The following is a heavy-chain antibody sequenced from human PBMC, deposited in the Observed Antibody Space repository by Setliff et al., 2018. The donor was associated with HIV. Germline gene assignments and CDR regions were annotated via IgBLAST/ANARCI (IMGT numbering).Heavy chain of an antibody. CDR2: IYFSGHT. CDR1: GGSISSSNW. D-gene: IGHD6-13*01. V-gene: IGHV4-4*02. J-gene: IGHJ4*02. Sequence: TLSLTCAVSGGSISSSNWWSWVRQPPGKGLEWIGEIYFSGHTNYNPSLKSRVTLSLDNSKNQFSLKLTSVTAADTAVYYCAAASSWDPLLDYWGQGTLVTVSS. CDR3: AAASSWDPLLDY.